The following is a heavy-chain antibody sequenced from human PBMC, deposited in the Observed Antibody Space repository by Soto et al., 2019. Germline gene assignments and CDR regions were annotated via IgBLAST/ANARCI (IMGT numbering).Heavy chain of an antibody. CDR1: GYTLSSHG. Sequence: GAPVEVSCKASGYTLSSHGISWGGPGPGQGLEWMGWISAYNGNTNYAQKLQGRVTMTTDTSTSTAYMELRSLRSDDTAVYYCARDRGRPMVREFDPWGQGTLVTVSS. D-gene: IGHD3-10*01. CDR2: ISAYNGNT. V-gene: IGHV1-18*01. CDR3: ARDRGRPMVREFDP. J-gene: IGHJ5*02.